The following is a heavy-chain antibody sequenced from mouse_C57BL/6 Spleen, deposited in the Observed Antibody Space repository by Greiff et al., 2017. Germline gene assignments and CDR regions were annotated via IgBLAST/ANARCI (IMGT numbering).Heavy chain of an antibody. D-gene: IGHD2-1*01. J-gene: IGHJ2*01. CDR1: GYTFTDYE. Sequence: QVQLKESGAELVRPGASVTLSCKASGYTFTDYEMHWVKQTPVHGLEWIGAIDPETGGTAYNQKFKGKAILTADKSSSTAYMELRSLTSEDSAVYYCTNHYGNFYFDYWGQGTTLTVSS. CDR3: TNHYGNFYFDY. CDR2: IDPETGGT. V-gene: IGHV1-15*01.